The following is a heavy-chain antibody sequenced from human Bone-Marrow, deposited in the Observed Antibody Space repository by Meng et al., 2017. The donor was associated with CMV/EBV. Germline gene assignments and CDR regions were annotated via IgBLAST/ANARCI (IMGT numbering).Heavy chain of an antibody. J-gene: IGHJ5*02. CDR1: GFTFSSYS. D-gene: IGHD2-21*01. CDR3: ARPKVIPIIGTDGWFDP. CDR2: INGDGLTT. Sequence: GGSLRLSCAASGFTFSSYSMNWVRQAPGKGLVWVSRINGDGLTTNYADSVKGRFTISRDNAKNTLYLQMNDLRAEDTAVYYCARPKVIPIIGTDGWFDPWGQGTLVTVSS. V-gene: IGHV3-74*01.